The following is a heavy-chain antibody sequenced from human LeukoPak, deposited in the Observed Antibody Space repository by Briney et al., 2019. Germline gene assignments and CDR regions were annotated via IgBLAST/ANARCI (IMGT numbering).Heavy chain of an antibody. CDR1: GFTFSDYY. CDR2: ISSSSSTI. V-gene: IGHV3-11*01. J-gene: IGHJ6*02. D-gene: IGHD1-26*01. CDR3: ARARGTYSGSSNRAYGMDV. Sequence: PGGSLRLSCAASGFTFSDYYMSWIRPAPGRGLEWVSYISSSSSTIYYADSVKGRFTISRDNAKNSLYLQMNSLRAEDTAVYYCARARGTYSGSSNRAYGMDVWGQGTTVTVSS.